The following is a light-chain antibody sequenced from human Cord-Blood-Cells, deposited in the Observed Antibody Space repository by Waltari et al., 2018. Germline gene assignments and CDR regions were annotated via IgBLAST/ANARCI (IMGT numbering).Light chain of an antibody. Sequence: QSVLTQPPSVSGAPGQRVTISCTGSSSNIGAGYDVHWYQQLPGTAPKLLVYVNNNRPSGVSNRFAGSKSGNMASLTISGLQAEDEADYYCCSYAGSSTLVFGGGTKLTVL. CDR2: VNN. CDR3: CSYAGSSTLV. J-gene: IGLJ2*01. CDR1: SSNIGAGYD. V-gene: IGLV1-40*01.